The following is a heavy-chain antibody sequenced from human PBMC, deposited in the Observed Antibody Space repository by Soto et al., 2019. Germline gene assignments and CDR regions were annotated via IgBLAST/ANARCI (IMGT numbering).Heavy chain of an antibody. CDR1: GYPFTSYD. V-gene: IGHV1-8*01. CDR2: MNPNSGNT. D-gene: IGHD2-21*02. J-gene: IGHJ6*02. CDR3: ARVLVEGGGDCSFDGLDV. Sequence: DSVQVSCTASGYPFTSYDINWVRQATGQGLEWMGWMNPNSGNTGYAQKFQGRVTMTRNTSISTAYMELSSLRSEDTAVYYCARVLVEGGGDCSFDGLDVWGQGNMVTV.